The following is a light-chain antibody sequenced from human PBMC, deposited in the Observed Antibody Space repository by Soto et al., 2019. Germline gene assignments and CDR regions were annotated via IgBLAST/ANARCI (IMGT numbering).Light chain of an antibody. CDR1: QSISTY. V-gene: IGKV1-39*01. CDR2: AAS. CDR3: QQSDSTPRT. Sequence: DIQMTPSPSSLSASVGDRVTITCRASQSISTYLNWYQQKVGKAPKLLIYAASILQRGVPPRFSGSGSGTDFTLTSSSLQPEDFATYYCQQSDSTPRTFGQGTKLEIK. J-gene: IGKJ2*02.